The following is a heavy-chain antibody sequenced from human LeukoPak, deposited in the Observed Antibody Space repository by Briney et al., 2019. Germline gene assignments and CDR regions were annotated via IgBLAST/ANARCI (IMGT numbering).Heavy chain of an antibody. V-gene: IGHV4-34*01. CDR1: GGSFSGYF. CDR2: INHSGST. Sequence: PSETLSLTCAVYGGSFSGYFWSWIRQPPGKGLEWIGEINHSGSTNYNPSLKSRGTISVDTSKNQFSLKLSSVTAADTAVYSCARGLTTVTTFNWFDPWGQGTLVAVSS. D-gene: IGHD4-17*01. J-gene: IGHJ5*02. CDR3: ARGLTTVTTFNWFDP.